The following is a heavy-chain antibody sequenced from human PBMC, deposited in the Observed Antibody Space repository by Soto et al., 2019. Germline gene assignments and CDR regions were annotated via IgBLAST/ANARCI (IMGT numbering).Heavy chain of an antibody. Sequence: PGGSLRLSCAASGFTFSNYGMSWVRQAPGKGLEWVSVISDGGGSTFYADSVKGRFTISRDNSKNTLFLQMNSLRAEDTAVYFCAKSPSVVLVPSSLGGNNWFDPWGQGTPVTVSS. CDR1: GFTFSNYG. D-gene: IGHD3-10*01. V-gene: IGHV3-23*01. J-gene: IGHJ5*02. CDR3: AKSPSVVLVPSSLGGNNWFDP. CDR2: ISDGGGST.